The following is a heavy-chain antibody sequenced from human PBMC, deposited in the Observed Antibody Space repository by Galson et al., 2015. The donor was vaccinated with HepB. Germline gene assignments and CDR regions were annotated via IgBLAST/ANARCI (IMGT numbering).Heavy chain of an antibody. CDR3: ATSTKWSGYFDY. Sequence: SLRLSCAASGFTVRSNYMTWVRQAPGKGLECVSVIYTGGDTRNADSVTGRFTISRDNSKNTVYLQMNSLRGEDTAVYYCATSTKWSGYFDYWGRGALVTVSS. CDR1: GFTVRSNY. J-gene: IGHJ4*02. V-gene: IGHV3-53*01. CDR2: IYTGGDT. D-gene: IGHD2-15*01.